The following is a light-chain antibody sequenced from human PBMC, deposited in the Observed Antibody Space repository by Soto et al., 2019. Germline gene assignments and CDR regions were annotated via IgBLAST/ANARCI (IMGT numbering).Light chain of an antibody. J-gene: IGKJ4*01. CDR3: QQYGNSPPLT. CDR2: GTS. V-gene: IGKV3-20*01. Sequence: EIVLTQSPGTLSLSPGEGATLSVRASRSGSSNSLAWYQHKPGQATRLVIYGTSSRATGKPDRFSGSGSGTDFTLTISRLVPEDFAVYYCQQYGNSPPLTFGGGTKVEIK. CDR1: RSGSSNS.